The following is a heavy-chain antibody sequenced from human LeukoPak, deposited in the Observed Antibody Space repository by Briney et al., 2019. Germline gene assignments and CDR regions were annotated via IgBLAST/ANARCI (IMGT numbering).Heavy chain of an antibody. J-gene: IGHJ4*02. Sequence: GASVKVSCKASGYTFRDFGISWVRQAPGQGLEWMGGIIPIFGTANYAQKFQGRVTITADESTSTAYMELSSLRSEDTAVYYCARDLPNYYDSSGYDYWGQGTLVTVSS. D-gene: IGHD3-22*01. CDR2: IIPIFGTA. CDR1: GYTFRDFG. V-gene: IGHV1-69*13. CDR3: ARDLPNYYDSSGYDY.